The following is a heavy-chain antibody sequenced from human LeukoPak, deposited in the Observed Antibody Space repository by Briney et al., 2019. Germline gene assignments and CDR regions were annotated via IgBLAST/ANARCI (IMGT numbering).Heavy chain of an antibody. CDR2: ITHSGST. V-gene: IGHV4-34*01. J-gene: IGHJ4*02. CDR3: ARGPYFEY. CDR1: GESFSGYY. Sequence: SETPSLTCAVYGESFSGYYWNWIRQPPGKGLEWIGEITHSGSTNYSPSLKSRVTISVDMSKNHFSLKMNSLTAADTAVYYCARGPYFEYWGQGTLVTVSS.